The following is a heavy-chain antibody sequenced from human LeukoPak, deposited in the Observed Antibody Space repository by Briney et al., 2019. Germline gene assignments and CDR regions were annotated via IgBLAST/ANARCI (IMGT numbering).Heavy chain of an antibody. CDR2: IGGNGDIT. CDR1: GFTFSSYA. V-gene: IGHV3-23*01. J-gene: IGHJ4*02. Sequence: PGGSLRLSCAASGFTFSSYAMSWVRQAPGKGLEWVSAIGGNGDITYYTDSVKGRFTISRDNSKNTLYLQMNSLRAEDTAVYYCSVVGAQRPFDYWGQGTLVTVSS. CDR3: SVVGAQRPFDY. D-gene: IGHD1-26*01.